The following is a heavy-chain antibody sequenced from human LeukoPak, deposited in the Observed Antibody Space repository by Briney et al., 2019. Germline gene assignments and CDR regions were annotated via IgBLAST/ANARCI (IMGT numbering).Heavy chain of an antibody. Sequence: GASVKVSCKASGYTFTSYGISWVRQAPGQGLEWMGWISAYNGNTNYAQKLQGRVTMTTDTSTSTAYMELRSLRSDDTAVYYCAREAMGDYYYYYGRDVWGQGTTVTVSS. J-gene: IGHJ6*02. CDR3: AREAMGDYYYYYGRDV. CDR1: GYTFTSYG. V-gene: IGHV1-18*01. CDR2: ISAYNGNT. D-gene: IGHD4-17*01.